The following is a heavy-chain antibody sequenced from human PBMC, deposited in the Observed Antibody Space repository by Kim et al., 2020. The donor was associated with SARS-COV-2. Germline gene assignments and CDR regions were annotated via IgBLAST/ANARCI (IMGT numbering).Heavy chain of an antibody. CDR2: INHSGST. Sequence: SETLSLTCAVYGGSFSGYYWSWIRQPPGKGLEWIGEINHSGSTNYNPSLKSRVTISVDTSKNQFSLKLSSVTAADTAVYYCARRSRYDFWSGKDYWGQGTLVTVSS. CDR3: ARRSRYDFWSGKDY. V-gene: IGHV4-34*01. D-gene: IGHD3-3*01. CDR1: GGSFSGYY. J-gene: IGHJ4*02.